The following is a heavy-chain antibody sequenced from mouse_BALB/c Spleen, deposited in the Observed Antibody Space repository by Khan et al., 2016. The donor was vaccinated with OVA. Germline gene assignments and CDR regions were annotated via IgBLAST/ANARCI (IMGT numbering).Heavy chain of an antibody. J-gene: IGHJ3*01. CDR3: VRDGAYHRIDGWFAY. CDR2: INPSNGYT. D-gene: IGHD2-14*01. CDR1: GYTFTNYT. V-gene: IGHV1-4*01. Sequence: QVRLQQSGAELARPGASVKMSCKASGYTFTNYTIHWIKLRPGQGLEWIGFINPSNGYTNYNQKFKDKATLTADKSSTTVYMQLSSLTSDDSAIYNCVRDGAYHRIDGWFAYWGQGTMVTVSA.